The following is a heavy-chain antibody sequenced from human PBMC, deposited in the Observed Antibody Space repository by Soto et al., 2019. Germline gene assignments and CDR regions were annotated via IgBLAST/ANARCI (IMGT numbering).Heavy chain of an antibody. CDR2: ISYDGSNK. Sequence: QVQLVESGGGVVQPGRSLRLSCAASGFTFSSYAMHWVRQAPGKELEWVAVISYDGSNKYYADSVKGRFTISRDNSKNTLYLQMNSLRAEDTAVYYCAREDIAVAADYWGQGTLVTVSS. CDR3: AREDIAVAADY. D-gene: IGHD6-19*01. V-gene: IGHV3-30-3*01. J-gene: IGHJ4*02. CDR1: GFTFSSYA.